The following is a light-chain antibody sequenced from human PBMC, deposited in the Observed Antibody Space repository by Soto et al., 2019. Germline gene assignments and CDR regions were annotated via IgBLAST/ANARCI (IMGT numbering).Light chain of an antibody. V-gene: IGKV1-39*01. J-gene: IGKJ5*01. Sequence: DIQMTQSPSSLSASVGDRVTITCRASQSISSYLNWYQQKQGKXPKLLIYAASSLQSGVPSRFSGSGSGTDLTITISSLQPEDFETYYCQQSYSTPITFGQGTRLEIK. CDR3: QQSYSTPIT. CDR2: AAS. CDR1: QSISSY.